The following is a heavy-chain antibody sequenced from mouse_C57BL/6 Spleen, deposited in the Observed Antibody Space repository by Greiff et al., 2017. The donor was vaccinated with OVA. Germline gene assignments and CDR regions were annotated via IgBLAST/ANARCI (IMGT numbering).Heavy chain of an antibody. CDR1: GYTFTDYY. D-gene: IGHD2-1*01. J-gene: IGHJ2*01. Sequence: VQLQQSGPELVKPGASVKISCKASGYTFTDYYMNWVKQSHGKSLEWIGDINPNNGGTSYNQKFKGKATLTVDKSSSTAYMELRSLTSEDSAVYYCARGLLWYFDYWGQGTTLTVSS. CDR2: INPNNGGT. V-gene: IGHV1-26*01. CDR3: ARGLLWYFDY.